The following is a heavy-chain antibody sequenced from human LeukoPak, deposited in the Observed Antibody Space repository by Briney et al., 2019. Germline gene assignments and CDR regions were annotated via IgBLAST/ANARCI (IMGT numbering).Heavy chain of an antibody. CDR3: ANGVGATYYFDY. Sequence: PGGSLRLSCAASGFTFSSYAMSWVRQAPGKGLEWVSAISGSGGSTYYADSVKGRFTISRDNSKNTLYLQMNSLRAEDTAVYYCANGVGATYYFDYWGQGTLVTVSS. CDR1: GFTFSSYA. D-gene: IGHD1-26*01. J-gene: IGHJ4*02. CDR2: ISGSGGST. V-gene: IGHV3-23*01.